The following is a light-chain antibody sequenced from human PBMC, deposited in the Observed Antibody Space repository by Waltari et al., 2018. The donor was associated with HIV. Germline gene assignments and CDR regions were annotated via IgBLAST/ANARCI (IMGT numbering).Light chain of an antibody. J-gene: IGLJ1*01. CDR2: EVT. Sequence: QSALTQPASVSASPGQSITISCTGTSSNAGSDDLVSWYQQHPGEAPKLIIYEVTKRPSGVSNRFSGSKSGNTASLTISGLQAEDEADYYCCSCPRSGIRYVFGTGTKVTVL. V-gene: IGLV2-23*02. CDR3: CSCPRSGIRYV. CDR1: SSNAGSDDL.